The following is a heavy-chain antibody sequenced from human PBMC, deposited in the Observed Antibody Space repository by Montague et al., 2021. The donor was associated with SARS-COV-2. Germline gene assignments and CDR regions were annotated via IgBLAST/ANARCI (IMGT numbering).Heavy chain of an antibody. CDR2: IYYSGST. CDR1: GGSISSYY. CDR3: ARRGAYSSGWYSGALDI. D-gene: IGHD6-19*01. V-gene: IGHV4-59*08. Sequence: SETLSLTCTVSGGSISSYYWSWIRQPPGKGLEWIGYIYYSGSTNYKPSLKSRVTISVDTSKNQFSLMLSSVTAADTAVYYCARRGAYSSGWYSGALDIWGQGTMVTVSS. J-gene: IGHJ3*02.